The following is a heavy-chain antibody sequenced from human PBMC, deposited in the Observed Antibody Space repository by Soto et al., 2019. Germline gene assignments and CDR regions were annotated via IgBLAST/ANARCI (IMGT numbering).Heavy chain of an antibody. CDR3: AREGGYGVSWFDP. Sequence: ASVKVSCKASGGTFSSYAISWVRQAPGQGLEWMGGIIPIFGTANYAQKFQGRVTITADESTSTAYMELSSLRSEDTAVYYRAREGGYGVSWFDPWGQGTLVTVSS. CDR2: IIPIFGTA. V-gene: IGHV1-69*13. J-gene: IGHJ5*02. D-gene: IGHD5-18*01. CDR1: GGTFSSYA.